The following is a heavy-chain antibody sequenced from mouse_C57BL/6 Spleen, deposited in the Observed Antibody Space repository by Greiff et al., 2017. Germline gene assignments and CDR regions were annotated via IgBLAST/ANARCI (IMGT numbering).Heavy chain of an antibody. CDR2: IDPNSGGT. V-gene: IGHV1-72*01. J-gene: IGHJ4*01. CDR3: ARGGIYGNYGDYAMDY. CDR1: GYTFTSYW. D-gene: IGHD2-1*01. Sequence: QVHVKQPGAELVKPGASVKLSCKASGYTFTSYWMHWVKQRPGRGLEWIGRIDPNSGGTKYNEKFKSKATLTVDKPSSTAYMQLSSLTSEDSAVYYCARGGIYGNYGDYAMDYWGHRASVPVSS.